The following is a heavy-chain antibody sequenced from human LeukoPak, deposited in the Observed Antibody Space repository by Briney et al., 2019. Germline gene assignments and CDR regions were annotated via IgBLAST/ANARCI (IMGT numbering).Heavy chain of an antibody. V-gene: IGHV1-46*01. CDR2: INPSGGST. CDR1: GYTFTSYY. J-gene: IGHJ4*02. D-gene: IGHD3-22*01. CDR3: ARVTLDSSGWFDY. Sequence: ASVKVSCKASGYTFTSYYMHWVRQAPGQGLEWMGIINPSGGSTSYAQKFQGRVTMTRDTSISTAYMELSRLRSDDTAVYYCARVTLDSSGWFDYWGQGTLVTVSS.